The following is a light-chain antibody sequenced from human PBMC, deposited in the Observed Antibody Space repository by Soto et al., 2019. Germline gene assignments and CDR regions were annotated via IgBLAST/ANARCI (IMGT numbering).Light chain of an antibody. Sequence: QSALTQAASVSGSPGQSITISCTGTSSDVGGYNYVSWCQQHPGKAPKFMIYDVSNRPSGVSTRFSGSNSGNTASLTISGLQAEDEADYYCNSYTTSNTRQIVFGTGTKLTVL. J-gene: IGLJ1*01. CDR1: SSDVGGYNY. CDR2: DVS. V-gene: IGLV2-14*01. CDR3: NSYTTSNTRQIV.